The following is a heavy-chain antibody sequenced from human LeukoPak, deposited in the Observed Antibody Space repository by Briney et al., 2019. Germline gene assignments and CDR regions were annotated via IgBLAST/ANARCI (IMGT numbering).Heavy chain of an antibody. CDR2: VSTSGSP. Sequence: KASETLSLTCSVSGGSIRSFYWSWIRQSAGKGLEWIGRVSTSGSPGYNPSLASRVTMSIDTSKNHFSLNLRAVSAADTAVYYCAREPGMFCSGNDCYWWSYYYMDVWGKGTTVTVSS. CDR1: GGSIRSFY. J-gene: IGHJ6*03. V-gene: IGHV4-4*07. D-gene: IGHD2-21*02. CDR3: AREPGMFCSGNDCYWWSYYYMDV.